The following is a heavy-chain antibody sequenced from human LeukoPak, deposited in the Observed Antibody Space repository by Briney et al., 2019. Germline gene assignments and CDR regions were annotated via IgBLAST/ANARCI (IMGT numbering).Heavy chain of an antibody. CDR3: ARSETTYYYDSSVYFYYYYGMDV. CDR1: GFTFSNYW. CDR2: IKQEGREK. Sequence: GGSLRLSCAASGFTFSNYWMTWVRQAPGKGLEWVANIKQEGREKYYVDSVKGRFTISRDNAKNSLYLQMNSLRAEDTAVYYCARSETTYYYDSSVYFYYYYGMDVWGQGTTVTVSS. D-gene: IGHD3-22*01. V-gene: IGHV3-7*01. J-gene: IGHJ6*02.